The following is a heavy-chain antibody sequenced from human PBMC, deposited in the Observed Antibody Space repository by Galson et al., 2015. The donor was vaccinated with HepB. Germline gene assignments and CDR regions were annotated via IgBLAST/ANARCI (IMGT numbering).Heavy chain of an antibody. J-gene: IGHJ6*02. CDR2: ISAYNGNT. CDR3: ARNSMTTVVTTAYYYGMDV. D-gene: IGHD4-23*01. V-gene: IGHV1-18*01. Sequence: SVKVSCKASGSTFTSYGISWVRQAPGQGLEWMGWISAYNGNTNYAQKLQGRVTMTTDTSTSTAYMELRSLRSDDTAVYYCARNSMTTVVTTAYYYGMDVWGQGTTVTVSS. CDR1: GSTFTSYG.